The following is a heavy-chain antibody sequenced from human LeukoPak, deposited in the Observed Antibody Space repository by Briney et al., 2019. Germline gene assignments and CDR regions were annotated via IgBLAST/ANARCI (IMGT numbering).Heavy chain of an antibody. D-gene: IGHD2-2*01. Sequence: GGSLRLSCAASGFTFSDYYMSWIRQAPGKGLEWVSYISSSGSTIYYADSVKGRFTISRDNAKNSLYLQMNSLKAEDTAVYYCAREARVPAAINFDYWGQGTLVTVSS. V-gene: IGHV3-11*01. CDR3: AREARVPAAINFDY. CDR2: ISSSGSTI. J-gene: IGHJ4*02. CDR1: GFTFSDYY.